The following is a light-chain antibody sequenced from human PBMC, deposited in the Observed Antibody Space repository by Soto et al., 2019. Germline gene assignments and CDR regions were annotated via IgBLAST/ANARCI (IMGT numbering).Light chain of an antibody. CDR1: SSNIGAGYD. Sequence: QSVLTQPPSVSGAPGQGVTISCTGSSSNIGAGYDVHWYQQLPGTAPKLLIYGDTNRPSGVPDRFSGSKSGTSASLAITGLQAEDEADYYCQSYDSSLGGQGVFGGGTKLTVL. CDR3: QSYDSSLGGQGV. V-gene: IGLV1-40*01. J-gene: IGLJ3*02. CDR2: GDT.